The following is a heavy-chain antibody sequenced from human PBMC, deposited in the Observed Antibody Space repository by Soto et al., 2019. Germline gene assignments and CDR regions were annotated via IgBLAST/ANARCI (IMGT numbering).Heavy chain of an antibody. CDR2: IIPIFGTA. J-gene: IGHJ4*02. Sequence: QVQLVQSGAEVKKPGSSVKVSCKASGGTFSSYAISWVRQAPGQGLEWMGGIIPIFGTANYAQKFQGRVTITADESTSTAYMELSSLRSEDTAVYYCATDGDCTNGVCPEYYFDYWGQGTLVTVSS. CDR3: ATDGDCTNGVCPEYYFDY. D-gene: IGHD2-8*01. V-gene: IGHV1-69*12. CDR1: GGTFSSYA.